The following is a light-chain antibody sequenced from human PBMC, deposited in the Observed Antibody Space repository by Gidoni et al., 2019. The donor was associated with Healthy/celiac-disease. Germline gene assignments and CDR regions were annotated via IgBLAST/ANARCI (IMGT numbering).Light chain of an antibody. Sequence: TISCTGRSGSIASNFVQRYRQRPGSAPTIVIYEDERRPSGVPDRFSGSIDSSSNSASLTISGLKTEDEADYYCQSVDSSNQVVFGGGTRLTVL. CDR1: SGSIASNF. CDR2: EDE. CDR3: QSVDSSNQVV. J-gene: IGLJ2*01. V-gene: IGLV6-57*02.